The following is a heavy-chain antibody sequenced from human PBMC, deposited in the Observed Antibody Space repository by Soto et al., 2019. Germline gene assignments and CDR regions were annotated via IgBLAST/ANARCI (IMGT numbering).Heavy chain of an antibody. Sequence: GASVKVSCKASGYTFTSYAMHWVRQAPGQRLEWMGWINAGNGSTKYSQKFQGRVTITRDTSASTAYMELSSLRSEDTAVYYCAREPYSTVADSYFDYWGQGTLVTVS. J-gene: IGHJ4*02. CDR2: INAGNGST. V-gene: IGHV1-3*01. CDR3: AREPYSTVADSYFDY. CDR1: GYTFTSYA. D-gene: IGHD4-17*01.